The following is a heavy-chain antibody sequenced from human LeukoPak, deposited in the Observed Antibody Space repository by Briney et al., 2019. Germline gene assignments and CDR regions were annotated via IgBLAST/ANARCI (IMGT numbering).Heavy chain of an antibody. CDR3: ARGGRLGPDN. D-gene: IGHD7-27*01. V-gene: IGHV4-59*11. Sequence: SETLSLTCTVSGASMRTHDWSWIRQPPGEGLKGIGYFSYSGSNNYNPSLKNRVTLSVDTSTNKFSLKLNSMTAADTAVYYWARGGRLGPDNWGQGTLVTVSS. J-gene: IGHJ4*02. CDR1: GASMRTHD. CDR2: FSYSGSN.